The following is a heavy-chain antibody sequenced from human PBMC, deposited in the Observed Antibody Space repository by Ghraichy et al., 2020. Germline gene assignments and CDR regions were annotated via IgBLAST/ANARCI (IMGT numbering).Heavy chain of an antibody. CDR3: ARQHYDFWSGYYYYYYMDV. Sequence: QTLSLTCTVSGGSISSSSYYWGWIRQPPGKGLEWIGSIYYSGSTYYNPSLKSRVTISVDTSKNQFSLKPSSVTAADTAVYYCARQHYDFWSGYYYYYYMDVWGKGTTVTVSS. CDR1: GGSISSSSYY. CDR2: IYYSGST. D-gene: IGHD3-3*01. V-gene: IGHV4-39*01. J-gene: IGHJ6*03.